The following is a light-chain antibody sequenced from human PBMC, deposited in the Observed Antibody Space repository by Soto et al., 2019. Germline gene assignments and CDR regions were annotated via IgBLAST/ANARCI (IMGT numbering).Light chain of an antibody. CDR3: QQYGSSPPFT. J-gene: IGKJ3*01. Sequence: ENVLTQSPATLSLSPGERATLSCRARQSVTRNYLAWYQQKPGQAPRLLIHSASSRATGIPDRFSGGGSGTDFTLTIRRLEPEDFAVYYCQQYGSSPPFTFGPGTKVDIK. V-gene: IGKV3-20*01. CDR1: QSVTRNY. CDR2: SAS.